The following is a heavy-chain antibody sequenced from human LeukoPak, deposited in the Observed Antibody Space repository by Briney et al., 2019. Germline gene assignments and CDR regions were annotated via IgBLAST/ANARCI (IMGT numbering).Heavy chain of an antibody. CDR1: GFTFSSYV. CDR3: ARAGGYSYGVHYYYDMDV. J-gene: IGHJ6*03. Sequence: GGSLRLSCAASGFTFSSYVMHWVRQAPGKGLEWVAFIRYDKYYADSVKGRFTISTDNAKNTLYLQMNSLRAEVTAVYECARAGGYSYGVHYYYDMDVWGKGTTVTVSS. CDR2: IRYDK. D-gene: IGHD5-18*01. V-gene: IGHV3-30*02.